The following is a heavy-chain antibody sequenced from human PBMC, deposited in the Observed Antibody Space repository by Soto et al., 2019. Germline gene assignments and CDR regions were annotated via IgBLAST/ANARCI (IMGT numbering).Heavy chain of an antibody. CDR2: INPNSGGT. CDR3: ARGDRQQLVPEDAFDI. Sequence: ASVKVSCKASGYTFTGCYMHWVRQAPGQGLEWMGWINPNSGGTNYAQKFQGRVTMTRDTSISTAYMELSRLRSDDTAVYYCARGDRQQLVPEDAFDIWGQGTMVTVSS. V-gene: IGHV1-2*02. J-gene: IGHJ3*02. CDR1: GYTFTGCY. D-gene: IGHD6-13*01.